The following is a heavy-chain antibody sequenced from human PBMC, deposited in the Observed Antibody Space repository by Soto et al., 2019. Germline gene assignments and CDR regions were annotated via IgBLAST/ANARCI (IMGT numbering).Heavy chain of an antibody. V-gene: IGHV4-34*01. CDR2: INHSGST. CDR3: TVRDEVTSYYINH. CDR1: GGSFSGYY. Sequence: SETLSLTCAVYGGSFSGYYWSWIRQPPGKGLEWIGEINHSGSTNYNPSLKSRVTISVDTSKNQFSLKLSSVTAADTATYFCTVRDEVTSYYINHWGRGTLVTVSS. D-gene: IGHD2-21*02. J-gene: IGHJ4*02.